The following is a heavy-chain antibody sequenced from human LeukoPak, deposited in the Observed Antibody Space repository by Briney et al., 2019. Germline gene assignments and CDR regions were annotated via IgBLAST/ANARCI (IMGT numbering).Heavy chain of an antibody. D-gene: IGHD6-13*01. Sequence: GGSLRLSCAASGFTFSSYGMHWVRQAPGKGLEWVAVIWYDGSNKYYSDSVKGRFTISRDNSKNTLYLQMNSLRAEGTAVYYCARDTAAAGWSRFDYWGQGTLVTVSS. CDR3: ARDTAAAGWSRFDY. CDR2: IWYDGSNK. J-gene: IGHJ4*02. CDR1: GFTFSSYG. V-gene: IGHV3-33*01.